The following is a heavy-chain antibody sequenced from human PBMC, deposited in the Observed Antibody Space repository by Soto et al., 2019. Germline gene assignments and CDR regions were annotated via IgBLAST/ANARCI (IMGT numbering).Heavy chain of an antibody. V-gene: IGHV1-18*01. CDR2: ISTYTGNT. J-gene: IGHJ6*02. D-gene: IGHD3-10*01. CDR3: ARGYYYGSGRPTPGGMDV. Sequence: QVNLVQSGAEVKKPGASVKVSCKASGYTFTNYDINWVRQAPGQGLEWMGWISTYTGNTNYAQKLQGRVTMTTDTSTSTAYIELRSLSSDDTAVYYCARGYYYGSGRPTPGGMDVWGQGTTVTVSS. CDR1: GYTFTNYD.